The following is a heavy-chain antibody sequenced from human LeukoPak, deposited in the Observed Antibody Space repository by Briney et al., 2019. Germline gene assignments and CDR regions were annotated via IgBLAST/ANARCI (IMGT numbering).Heavy chain of an antibody. Sequence: KTGGSLRLSCAASGFTFSNAWMNWVRQAPGKGLEWVGRIKNIIDVGTTDYAAPVKGRFTISRDDSKNTLYLQMNSLETEDTAVYYCTTLYRLDPWGQGTLVTVSS. J-gene: IGHJ5*02. CDR3: TTLYRLDP. D-gene: IGHD2-8*01. V-gene: IGHV3-15*01. CDR1: GFTFSNAW. CDR2: IKNIIDVGTT.